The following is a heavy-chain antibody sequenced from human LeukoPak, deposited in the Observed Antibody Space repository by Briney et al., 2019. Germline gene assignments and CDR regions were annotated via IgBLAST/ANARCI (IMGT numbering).Heavy chain of an antibody. CDR2: MNPNSGNT. Sequence: GASVKFSCNASGYTFTSYDINWVRQATGQGLEWMGWMNPNSGNTGYAQKFQGRVTMTRNTSISTAYMELSSLRSEDTAVYSCARVWAARLYWFDPWGQGTLVTVSS. J-gene: IGHJ5*02. V-gene: IGHV1-8*01. D-gene: IGHD5-18*01. CDR3: ARVWAARLYWFDP. CDR1: GYTFTSYD.